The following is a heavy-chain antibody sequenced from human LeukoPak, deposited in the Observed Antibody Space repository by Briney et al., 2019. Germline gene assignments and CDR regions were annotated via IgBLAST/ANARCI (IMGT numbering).Heavy chain of an antibody. V-gene: IGHV4-30-2*01. CDR3: ARSGYSYGLFDY. Sequence: SETLSLTCAVSGGSISSGGYSWSWIRQPPGKGLEWIGYIYHSGSTYYNPSLKSQVTISVDRSKNQFSLKLSSVTAADTAVYYCARSGYSYGLFDYWGQGTLVTVSS. D-gene: IGHD5-18*01. CDR1: GGSISSGGYS. J-gene: IGHJ4*02. CDR2: IYHSGST.